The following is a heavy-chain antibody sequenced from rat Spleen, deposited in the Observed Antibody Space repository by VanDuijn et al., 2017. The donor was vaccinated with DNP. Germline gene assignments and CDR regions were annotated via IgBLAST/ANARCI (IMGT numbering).Heavy chain of an antibody. J-gene: IGHJ1*01. CDR2: ITPSGGNT. V-gene: IGHV5-31*01. CDR1: GFTFNNHW. CDR3: AREIITALPYWSFDF. D-gene: IGHD1-6*01. Sequence: EVQLVESGGDLVQPGRSLKLSCEASGFTFNNHWMTWIRQVPGKGLEWVASITPSGGNTYFPDSVKGRFTISRNNAENTLYLQMNYLRSEDTATYYFAREIITALPYWSFDFWGPGTMVTVSS.